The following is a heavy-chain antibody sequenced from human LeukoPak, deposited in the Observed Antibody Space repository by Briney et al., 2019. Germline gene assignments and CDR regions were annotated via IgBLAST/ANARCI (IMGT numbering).Heavy chain of an antibody. Sequence: GESLKISCRTSGYIFTNHWIAWVRQMPGKGLEWTGIIYPGDSDTRYSPSFQGQVTISADKSISTAYLQWSSLKASDTAMYYCARLSTAMDPFDCWGQGTLVTVSS. CDR2: IYPGDSDT. J-gene: IGHJ4*02. V-gene: IGHV5-51*01. D-gene: IGHD4-17*01. CDR3: ARLSTAMDPFDC. CDR1: GYIFTNHW.